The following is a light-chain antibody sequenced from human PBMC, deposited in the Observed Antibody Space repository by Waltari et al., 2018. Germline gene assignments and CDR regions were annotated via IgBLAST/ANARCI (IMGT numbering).Light chain of an antibody. J-gene: IGKJ4*01. Sequence: EIVLTQSPATLSLSPGERATLSCRASQGVSRYLAWYQQRPGQAPRLLIYYASNRATGIPARFSGSGSETDFTLTISSLEPEDFAVYYCQQRSNWPLTFGGGTKVEIK. CDR1: QGVSRY. V-gene: IGKV3-11*01. CDR2: YAS. CDR3: QQRSNWPLT.